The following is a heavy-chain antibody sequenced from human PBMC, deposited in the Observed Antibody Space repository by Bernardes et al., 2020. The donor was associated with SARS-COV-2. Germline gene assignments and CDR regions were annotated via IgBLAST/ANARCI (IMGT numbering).Heavy chain of an antibody. D-gene: IGHD1-20*01. V-gene: IGHV3-30*02. J-gene: IGHJ4*02. CDR3: AKELNWIHFDY. Sequence: DSVKGRFTISRDNSRNTLYLQMNSLRTEDTSVYYCAKELNWIHFDYWGQGSLVTVSS.